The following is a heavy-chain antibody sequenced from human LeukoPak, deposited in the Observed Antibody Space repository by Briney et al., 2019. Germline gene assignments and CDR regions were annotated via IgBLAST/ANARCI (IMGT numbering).Heavy chain of an antibody. CDR3: ARGSIYGSGSYPVY. CDR1: GYTFTSYG. CDR2: INPNSGGA. D-gene: IGHD3-10*01. J-gene: IGHJ4*02. Sequence: ASVKVSCKASGYTFTSYGINWVRQAPGQGLEWMGWINPNSGGANYAQKFQGRVTMTRDTSISTAYMELSRLRSDDTAVYYCARGSIYGSGSYPVYWGQGTLVTVSS. V-gene: IGHV1-2*02.